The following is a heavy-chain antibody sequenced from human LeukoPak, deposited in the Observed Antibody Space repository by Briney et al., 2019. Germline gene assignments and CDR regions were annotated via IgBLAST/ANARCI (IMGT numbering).Heavy chain of an antibody. D-gene: IGHD6-13*01. CDR1: GYTFTSYY. CDR3: ARIPSSSSWPRGDQYYFDY. Sequence: ASVKVSCKASGYTFTSYYMHWVRQAPGQGLEWMGIINPSGGSTSYAQKFQGRVTMTRDTSTSTVYMELSSLRSEDTAVYYCARIPSSSSWPRGDQYYFDYWGQGTLVTVS. V-gene: IGHV1-46*01. J-gene: IGHJ4*02. CDR2: INPSGGST.